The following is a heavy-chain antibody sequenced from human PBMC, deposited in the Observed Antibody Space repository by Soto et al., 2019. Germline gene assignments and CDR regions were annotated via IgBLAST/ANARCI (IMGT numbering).Heavy chain of an antibody. Sequence: DVQLLESGGGLVQPGGSLRLSCAASGFTFRSYAMSWVRPAPGKGLEWVSGISGSGISTHYADSVKGRFTVSRDNSKNTLYLQMNSLRAEDTAVYNCAKEPVGPDWYFDLWGRGTLVTVSS. CDR2: ISGSGIST. J-gene: IGHJ2*01. CDR1: GFTFRSYA. CDR3: AKEPVGPDWYFDL. V-gene: IGHV3-23*01.